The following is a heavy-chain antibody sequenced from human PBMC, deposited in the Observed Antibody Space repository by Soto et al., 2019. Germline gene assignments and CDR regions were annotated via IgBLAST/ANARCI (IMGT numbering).Heavy chain of an antibody. J-gene: IGHJ4*02. CDR1: GYSFTNNW. V-gene: IGHV5-51*01. Sequence: GESLKISCKGSGYSFTNNWIAWVRQMPGKGLEWMGIIYPGDSDTIYSPSFQGQVTMSADRSIWTAYLQWRSLKASDTAMYYCARHAGTCNSTTCSQNDYWGQGTLVTVSS. CDR2: IYPGDSDT. D-gene: IGHD2-2*01. CDR3: ARHAGTCNSTTCSQNDY.